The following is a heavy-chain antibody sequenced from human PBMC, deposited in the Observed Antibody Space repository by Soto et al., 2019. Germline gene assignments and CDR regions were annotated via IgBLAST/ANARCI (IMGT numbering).Heavy chain of an antibody. Sequence: QVQLVQSGAALKRPGASVRLSCKASGYRFTSDAIGWVRQAPGQGLEWMGWVSPHNDNRNYAQKFLDRVTMTTDTSTSTAHMELRSLRSDDTAVYYCAREKYLDTRPAFDVWGQGTMVTVS. CDR3: AREKYLDTRPAFDV. V-gene: IGHV1-18*04. J-gene: IGHJ3*01. D-gene: IGHD5-18*01. CDR2: VSPHNDNR. CDR1: GYRFTSDA.